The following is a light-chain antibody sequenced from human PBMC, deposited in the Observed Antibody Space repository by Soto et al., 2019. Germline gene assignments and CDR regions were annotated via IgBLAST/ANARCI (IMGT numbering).Light chain of an antibody. CDR3: QQRSNLIT. J-gene: IGKJ5*01. CDR1: QSVSSY. V-gene: IGKV3-11*01. CDR2: DAS. Sequence: DIVLTHSPATLSLSPGERATLSCRASQSVSSYLAWYQQKPGQAPRLLIYDASNRATGIPARFSGSGSGTDFTLTISSLEPEDFAVYYCQQRSNLITFGQGTRLEIK.